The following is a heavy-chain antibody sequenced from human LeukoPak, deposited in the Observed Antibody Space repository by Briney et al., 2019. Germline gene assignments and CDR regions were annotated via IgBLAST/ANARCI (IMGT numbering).Heavy chain of an antibody. CDR2: IYYSGST. CDR3: AREKRITIFGVVTGGYYFDY. CDR1: GGSISSSSYY. Sequence: SETLPLTCTVSGGSISSSSYYWGWIRQPPGKGLEWIGSIYYSGSTYYNPSLKSRVTISVDTSKNQFSLKLSSVTAADTAVYYCAREKRITIFGVVTGGYYFDYWGQGTLVTVSS. V-gene: IGHV4-39*02. J-gene: IGHJ4*02. D-gene: IGHD3-3*01.